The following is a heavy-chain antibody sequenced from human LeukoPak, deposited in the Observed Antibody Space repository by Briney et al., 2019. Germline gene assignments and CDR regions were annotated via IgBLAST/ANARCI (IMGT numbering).Heavy chain of an antibody. J-gene: IGHJ3*01. Sequence: ASVKVSCKASGYTFTSYDINWVRQATGQGLGWMGWMNPNSGNTGYAQKFQGRVTMTRNTSISTAYMELSSLKSEDTAVFYCARGIRGTSGWGLDAFDFWGQGTMVTVSS. D-gene: IGHD6-19*01. CDR1: GYTFTSYD. CDR3: ARGIRGTSGWGLDAFDF. V-gene: IGHV1-8*01. CDR2: MNPNSGNT.